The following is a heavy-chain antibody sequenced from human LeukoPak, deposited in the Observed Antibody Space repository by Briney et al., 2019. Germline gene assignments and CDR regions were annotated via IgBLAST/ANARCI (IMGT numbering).Heavy chain of an antibody. CDR3: ARSRSGYSYDHAAFEI. J-gene: IGHJ3*02. Sequence: SETLSLTCTVSVGSISTYYWSWLRRPPGKGLEWIAYIDYRGSTTYNPSLRSRVTISVDTSRNQFSPKLSSVTAADTAVYYCARSRSGYSYDHAAFEIWGQGTVVTVSS. CDR2: IDYRGST. V-gene: IGHV4-59*01. CDR1: VGSISTYY. D-gene: IGHD5-18*01.